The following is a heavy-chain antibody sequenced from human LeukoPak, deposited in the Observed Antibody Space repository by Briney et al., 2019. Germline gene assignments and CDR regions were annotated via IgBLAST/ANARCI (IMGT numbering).Heavy chain of an antibody. CDR3: ARDTEVSSSWSLDF. D-gene: IGHD6-13*01. CDR1: GVTVRSDY. J-gene: IGHJ4*02. CDR2: ISSDGGP. V-gene: IGHV3-66*01. Sequence: RGSLRLSCAVSGVTVRSDYINWVRQAAGTGVEWVSVISSDGGPYYANSVQGRFTISRDIAKITVFLQMNSLRAEDTAVYYCARDTEVSSSWSLDFWGQGALVTVSS.